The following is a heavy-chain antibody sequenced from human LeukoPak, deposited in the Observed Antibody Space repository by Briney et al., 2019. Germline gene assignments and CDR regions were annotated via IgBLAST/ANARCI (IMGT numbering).Heavy chain of an antibody. D-gene: IGHD2-2*01. CDR1: GYTFTGYY. V-gene: IGHV1-18*04. CDR2: ISAYNGNT. J-gene: IGHJ6*03. Sequence: ASVKVSCKASGYTFTGYYIHWVRQAPGQGLEWMGWISAYNGNTKYPQKLQGRVTMTTDTSTSTAYMELRSLSSDDTAVYYCARGPIIDIVIVPAADDYYYMDVWGKGTTVTVSS. CDR3: ARGPIIDIVIVPAADDYYYMDV.